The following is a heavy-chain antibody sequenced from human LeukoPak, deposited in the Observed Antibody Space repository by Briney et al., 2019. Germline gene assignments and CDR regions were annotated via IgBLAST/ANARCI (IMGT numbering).Heavy chain of an antibody. CDR2: INPNSGGT. V-gene: IGHV1-2*02. CDR3: ARRGYDSREYFFDY. Sequence: VASVKVSCKASGYTFTGYYMHWVRQAPGQGLEWMGWINPNSGGTSYAQKFQGRVTMTRDTSISTAYMELNRLGSDDTAVYYCARRGYDSREYFFDYWGQGTLVTVSS. D-gene: IGHD3-22*01. J-gene: IGHJ4*02. CDR1: GYTFTGYY.